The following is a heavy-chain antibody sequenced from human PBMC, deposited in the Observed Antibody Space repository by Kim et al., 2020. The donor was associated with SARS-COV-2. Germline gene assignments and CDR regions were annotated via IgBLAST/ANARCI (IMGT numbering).Heavy chain of an antibody. J-gene: IGHJ4*01. Sequence: SETLSLTCTVSGGSISSSSYYWGWIRQPPGKGLEWIGSIYYSGSTYYNPSLKSRVTISVDTSKNQFSLKLSSVTAADTAVYYCARLSLGGETSFDYWGHGTLVTVSS. CDR2: IYYSGST. CDR3: ARLSLGGETSFDY. CDR1: GGSISSSSYY. V-gene: IGHV4-39*01. D-gene: IGHD7-27*01.